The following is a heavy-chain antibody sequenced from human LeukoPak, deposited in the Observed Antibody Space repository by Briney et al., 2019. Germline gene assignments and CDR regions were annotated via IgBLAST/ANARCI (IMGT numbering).Heavy chain of an antibody. CDR2: ISSGGDYK. CDR1: GFTFSNFS. CDR3: ARDLTYYYGSGGLDY. D-gene: IGHD3-10*01. J-gene: IGHJ4*02. Sequence: GGSLRLSCAASGFTFSNFSMNWVRQAPGKGLEWVSSISSGGDYKHYADSVKGRLTISRDNAKKSLYLQMNSLRAEDTAVYYCARDLTYYYGSGGLDYWGQGTLVTVSS. V-gene: IGHV3-21*01.